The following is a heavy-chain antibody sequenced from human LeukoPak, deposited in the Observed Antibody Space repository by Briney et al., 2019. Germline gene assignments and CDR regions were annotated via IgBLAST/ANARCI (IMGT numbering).Heavy chain of an antibody. J-gene: IGHJ4*02. CDR2: IGASGTST. V-gene: IGHV3-23*01. CDR3: AKDPEAFFERIIVLSYFDS. Sequence: GGSQRLSCTASGFSFNSYAMSWLRQTPGKGLEWVAAIGASGTSTSYADSVKGRFTISRDNSKNTLHLQMNSLRGDDAAVYYCAKDPEAFFERIIVLSYFDSWGLGTPVAVSS. D-gene: IGHD3-3*02. CDR1: GFSFNSYA.